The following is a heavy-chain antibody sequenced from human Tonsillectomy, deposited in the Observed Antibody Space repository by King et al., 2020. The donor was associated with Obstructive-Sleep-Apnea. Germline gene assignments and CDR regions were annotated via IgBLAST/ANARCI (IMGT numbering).Heavy chain of an antibody. CDR3: ARVGVTSIYSSPNTWYFDL. D-gene: IGHD2-21*02. CDR2: ITGRSTYI. Sequence: VQLVESGGGLVRPGGSLRLSCAASGFTFSSYSMNWVRQAPGKGLEWVSSITGRSTYIYYADSVKGRFTISRDNAKNSLFLQMNSPRVEDTAIYYCARVGVTSIYSSPNTWYFDLWGRGTLVTVSS. J-gene: IGHJ2*01. V-gene: IGHV3-21*01. CDR1: GFTFSSYS.